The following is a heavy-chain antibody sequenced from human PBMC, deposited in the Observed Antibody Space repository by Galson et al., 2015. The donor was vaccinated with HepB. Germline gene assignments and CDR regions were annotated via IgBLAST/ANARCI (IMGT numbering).Heavy chain of an antibody. J-gene: IGHJ4*02. D-gene: IGHD5-24*01. CDR2: INPNSGGT. V-gene: IGHV1-2*06. CDR3: AREDGYPSECYFDH. CDR1: GYTFSGYY. Sequence: SVKVSCKASGYTFSGYYVHWVRQAPGQGLEWMGRINPNSGGTNYAQKFQGRVTMTRDTSISTAYMELSRLRSDDTAVYYCAREDGYPSECYFDHWGQGTLVTVSS.